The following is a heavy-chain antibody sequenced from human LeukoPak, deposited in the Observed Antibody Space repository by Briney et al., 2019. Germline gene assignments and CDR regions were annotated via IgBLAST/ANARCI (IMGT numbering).Heavy chain of an antibody. CDR1: GFTFSSYA. J-gene: IGHJ6*02. D-gene: IGHD6-13*01. CDR3: ATVPPSIAAAGTDDYYYGMDV. CDR2: ISYDGSNK. V-gene: IGHV3-30-3*01. Sequence: PGGSLRLSCAASGFTFSSYAMHWVRRAPGKGLEWVAVISYDGSNKYYADSVKGRFTISRDNSKNTLYLQMNSLRAEDTAVYYCATVPPSIAAAGTDDYYYGMDVWGQGTTVTVSS.